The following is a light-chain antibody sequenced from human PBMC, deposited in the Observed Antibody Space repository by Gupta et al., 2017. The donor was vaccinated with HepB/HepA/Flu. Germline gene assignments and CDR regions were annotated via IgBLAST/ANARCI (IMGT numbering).Light chain of an antibody. CDR3: QQRFKRPQT. V-gene: IGKV3-11*01. CDR2: DAS. J-gene: IGKJ1*01. CDR1: PTVGIY. Sequence: PGERAALSCTASPTVGIYFAWYQQKPGQAPRLLIYDASKRATGIPARFSGSGSGTDFTLTISGLEPEDVGVYYCQQRFKRPQTFGQGTKV.